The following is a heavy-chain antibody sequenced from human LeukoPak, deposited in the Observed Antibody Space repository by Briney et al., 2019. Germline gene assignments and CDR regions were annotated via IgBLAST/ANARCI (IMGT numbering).Heavy chain of an antibody. Sequence: PGGSLRLSCAASGFTFSSYAMSWVRQAPGKGLEWVSAVTASAGNTYYADSVKGRFTISRDNSKNTLYLQVTSLRAEDTAVYYCAKGDHYGSGSFFKHGMDVWGHGTTVTVSS. CDR2: VTASAGNT. CDR3: AKGDHYGSGSFFKHGMDV. D-gene: IGHD3-10*01. J-gene: IGHJ6*02. V-gene: IGHV3-23*01. CDR1: GFTFSSYA.